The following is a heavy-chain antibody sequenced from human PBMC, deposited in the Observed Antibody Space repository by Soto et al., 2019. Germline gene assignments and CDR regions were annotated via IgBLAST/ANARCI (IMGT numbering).Heavy chain of an antibody. CDR3: ARGKNSGSYMSFDY. CDR2: IIPILGIA. CDR1: GGTFSSYT. Sequence: QVQLVQSGAEVKKPGSSVKVSCKASGGTFSSYTISWVRQAPGQGLEWMGRIIPILGIANYAQKFQGRVTITPDQSTSTAYMELSSLRSEDTAVYYCARGKNSGSYMSFDYWGKGTLVTVSS. J-gene: IGHJ4*02. V-gene: IGHV1-69*02. D-gene: IGHD1-26*01.